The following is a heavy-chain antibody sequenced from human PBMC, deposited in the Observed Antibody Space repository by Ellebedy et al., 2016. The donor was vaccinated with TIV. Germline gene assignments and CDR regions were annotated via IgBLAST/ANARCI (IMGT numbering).Heavy chain of an antibody. Sequence: GESLKISCAASGFTFSDYYMSWIRQAPGKGLEWVSYISSSGSTIYYADSVKGRFTISRDNAKNSLYLQMNSLRAEDTARYYCARLMMEQHQSWFDPWGQGTLVTVSS. CDR2: ISSSGSTI. V-gene: IGHV3-11*01. CDR1: GFTFSDYY. CDR3: ARLMMEQHQSWFDP. J-gene: IGHJ5*02. D-gene: IGHD6-13*01.